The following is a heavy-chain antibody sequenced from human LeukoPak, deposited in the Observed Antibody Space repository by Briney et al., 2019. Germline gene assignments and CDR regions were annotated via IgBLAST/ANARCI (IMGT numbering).Heavy chain of an antibody. CDR3: ARGLQFLETDAFDI. CDR1: GYTFTGYY. CDR2: INPNSGGT. V-gene: IGHV1-2*02. D-gene: IGHD3-3*01. J-gene: IGHJ3*02. Sequence: ASVKVSCKASGYTFTGYYMHWVRQAPGQGLEWMGWINPNSGGTNYAQKFQGRVTMTRDTSISTAYMELSRLRSDDTAVYYCARGLQFLETDAFDIWGQGTMVTVSS.